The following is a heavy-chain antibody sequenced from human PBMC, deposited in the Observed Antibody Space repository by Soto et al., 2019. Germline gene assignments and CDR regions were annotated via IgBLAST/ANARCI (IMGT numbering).Heavy chain of an antibody. CDR2: IYYSGST. J-gene: IGHJ2*01. V-gene: IGHV4-59*01. Sequence: RSETLSLTCTVSGGSISSYYWSWIRQPPGKGLEWIGYIYYSGSTNYNPSLKSRVTISVDTSKNQFSLKLSSVTAADTAVYYCARVGSSSVRYFDLWGRGTLVTVSS. D-gene: IGHD6-6*01. CDR3: ARVGSSSVRYFDL. CDR1: GGSISSYY.